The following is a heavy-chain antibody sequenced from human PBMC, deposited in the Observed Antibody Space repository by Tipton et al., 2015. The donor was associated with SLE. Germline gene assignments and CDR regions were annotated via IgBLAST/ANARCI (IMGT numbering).Heavy chain of an antibody. CDR3: ARALQLYYYYYYMDV. CDR1: GFTVSSNY. D-gene: IGHD1-1*01. V-gene: IGHV3-23*01. CDR2: ISGSGGST. J-gene: IGHJ6*03. Sequence: SLRLSCAASGFTVSSNYMSWVRQAPGKGLEWVSVISGSGGSTYYADSVKGRFTISRDNSKNTLYLQMNSLRAEDTAVYYCARALQLYYYYYYMDVWGKGTTVTVSS.